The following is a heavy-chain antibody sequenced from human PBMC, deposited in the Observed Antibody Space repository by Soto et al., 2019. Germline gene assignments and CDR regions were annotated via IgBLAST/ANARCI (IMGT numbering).Heavy chain of an antibody. Sequence: QVQLVQSGAEVKKPGSSVKVSCKASGGTFSSYAISWVRQAPGQGLEWMGGIIPIFGTANYAQKFQGRVTITADESTSTAYMEPSSLRSEDTAVYYCARDVTAAGGSGMDVWGQGTTVTVSS. CDR3: ARDVTAAGGSGMDV. CDR1: GGTFSSYA. CDR2: IIPIFGTA. V-gene: IGHV1-69*01. D-gene: IGHD6-13*01. J-gene: IGHJ6*02.